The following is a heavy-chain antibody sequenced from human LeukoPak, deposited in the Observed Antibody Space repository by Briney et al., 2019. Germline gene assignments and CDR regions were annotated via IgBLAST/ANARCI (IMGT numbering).Heavy chain of an antibody. J-gene: IGHJ4*02. CDR1: GFTFSTYW. CDR2: IKSDGSSS. D-gene: IGHD4-23*01. V-gene: IGHV3-74*01. Sequence: GGSLRLSCAASGFTFSTYWMHWVRQAPGKGLVWVSRIKSDGSSSTYADSVKGRFTISRDNAKNSLYLQMNTLRAEDTAVYYCVSDLDLGGYSSFEYWGQGTLVTVSS. CDR3: VSDLDLGGYSSFEY.